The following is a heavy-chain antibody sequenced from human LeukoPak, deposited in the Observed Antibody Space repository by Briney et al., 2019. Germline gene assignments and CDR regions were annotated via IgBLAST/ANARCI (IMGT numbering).Heavy chain of an antibody. V-gene: IGHV3-11*06. D-gene: IGHD6-13*01. CDR1: GFTFSDYY. J-gene: IGHJ4*02. CDR3: ARGPESSSWWIFDY. Sequence: PGGSLRLSCAASGFTFSDYYMSWIRQAPGKGLEWVSFISSSSTYIYYADSVKGRFTISRDNAKNSLYLQMNSLRAEDTAVYYCARGPESSSWWIFDYWGQGTLVTVSS. CDR2: ISSSSTYI.